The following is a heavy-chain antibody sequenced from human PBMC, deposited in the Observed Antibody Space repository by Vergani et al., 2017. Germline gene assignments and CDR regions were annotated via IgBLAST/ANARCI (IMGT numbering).Heavy chain of an antibody. J-gene: IGHJ6*02. CDR3: ASPLRDGYNDQTSHSTGDYYYGMDV. CDR2: MNPNSGNT. V-gene: IGHV1-8*01. Sequence: QVQLVQSGAEVKKPGASVKVSCKASGYTFTSYDINWVRQATGQGLEWMGWMNPNSGNTGYAQKFQGRVTMTRNTSISTAYMELSSLRSEDTAVYYCASPLRDGYNDQTSHSTGDYYYGMDVWGQGTTVTVSS. D-gene: IGHD5-24*01. CDR1: GYTFTSYD.